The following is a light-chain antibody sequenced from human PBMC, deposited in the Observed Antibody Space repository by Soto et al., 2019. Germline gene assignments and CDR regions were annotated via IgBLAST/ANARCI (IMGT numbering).Light chain of an antibody. J-gene: IGLJ3*02. V-gene: IGLV2-23*03. CDR2: EGS. CDR3: CSYAGRNTFV. Sequence: QSALTQPVSVSGSPGQSITLSCTGTSSDIGTYNLVSWYQQHPGKAPQLLVYEGSRRPSGSSHRFSGSKSGNTASLTISGLQAEDDADYYCCSYAGRNTFVFGGGTKVTVL. CDR1: SSDIGTYNL.